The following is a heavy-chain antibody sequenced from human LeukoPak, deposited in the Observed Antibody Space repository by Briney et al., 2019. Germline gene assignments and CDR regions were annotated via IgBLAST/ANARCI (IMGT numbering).Heavy chain of an antibody. CDR2: MPYNGGA. Sequence: SETLSLTCTVSGDSITSANYFWSWIRQPPGEDLEWIGYMPYNGGASYNPSLKSRVTISVDTSKNQFSLKLSSVTAADPAMYYCARHRGYDFWSGQNWFDPWGQGTLVTVSS. J-gene: IGHJ5*02. D-gene: IGHD3-3*01. CDR3: ARHRGYDFWSGQNWFDP. CDR1: GDSITSANYF. V-gene: IGHV4-39*01.